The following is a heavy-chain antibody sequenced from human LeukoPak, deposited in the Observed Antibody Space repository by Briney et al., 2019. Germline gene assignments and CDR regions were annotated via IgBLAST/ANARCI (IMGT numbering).Heavy chain of an antibody. CDR3: AKVVVVVAAPRYNWFDP. D-gene: IGHD2-15*01. V-gene: IGHV3-30*02. J-gene: IGHJ5*02. CDR1: GFTLSSYG. Sequence: GSLRLSCAASGFTLSSYGMHWVRQAPGKGLEWVAFIRYDGSNKYYADSVKGRFTISRDNSKNTLYLQMNSLRAEDTAVYYCAKVVVVVAAPRYNWFDPWGQGTLVTVSS. CDR2: IRYDGSNK.